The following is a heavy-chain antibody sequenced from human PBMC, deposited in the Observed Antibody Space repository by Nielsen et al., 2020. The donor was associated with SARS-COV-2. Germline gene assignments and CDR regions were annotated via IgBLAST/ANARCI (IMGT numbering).Heavy chain of an antibody. CDR2: IYYSGST. CDR3: AREGGYSST. D-gene: IGHD6-13*01. V-gene: IGHV4-59*11. J-gene: IGHJ5*02. CDR1: GGSISSHY. Sequence: SETLSLTCTVSGGSISSHYWSWIRQPPGKGLEWIGYIYYSGSTNYNPSLKSRVTISVDTSKNQFSLKLSSVTAADTAVYYCAREGGYSSTWGQGTLVTVSS.